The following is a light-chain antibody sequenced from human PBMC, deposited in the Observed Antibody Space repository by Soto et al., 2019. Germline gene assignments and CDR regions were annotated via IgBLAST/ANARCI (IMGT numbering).Light chain of an antibody. Sequence: DIQMTQSPSSVSASVGDRVTITCRASQNIRTWLAWYQQKPGKAPNLLIYDASSLQSGVPSRFSGSGSGTEFTLTIINLQPDDFATYYCQQYNTYSPWTFGQGTKVDIK. V-gene: IGKV1-5*01. CDR1: QNIRTW. J-gene: IGKJ1*01. CDR3: QQYNTYSPWT. CDR2: DAS.